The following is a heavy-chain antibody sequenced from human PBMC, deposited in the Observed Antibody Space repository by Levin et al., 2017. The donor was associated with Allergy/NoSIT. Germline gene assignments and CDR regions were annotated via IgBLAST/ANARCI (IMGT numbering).Heavy chain of an antibody. CDR2: ISSSSSTI. CDR1: PFPFRSYS. D-gene: IGHD2-15*01. CDR3: ARDAGPQTQYCSGGSCYFVTYGMDV. V-gene: IGHV3-48*04. J-gene: IGHJ6*02. Sequence: SLRLSCAASPFPFRSYSMNWVRQAPGKGLEWVSDISSSSSTIYYADSVKGRFTVSRDNAKNLLYLQMNGLRAEDTAVYYCARDAGPQTQYCSGGSCYFVTYGMDVWGQGTTVTVSS.